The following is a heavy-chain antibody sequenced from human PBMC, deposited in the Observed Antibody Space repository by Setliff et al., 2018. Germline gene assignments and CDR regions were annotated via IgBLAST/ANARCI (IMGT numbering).Heavy chain of an antibody. D-gene: IGHD4-17*01. CDR1: GGSISSSSYY. CDR2: IYYSGSS. J-gene: IGHJ4*02. CDR3: AREPHYGDYLLDY. Sequence: SETLSLTCTVSGGSISSSSYYWGWIRQPPGKGLEWIGSIYYSGSSYHNPSLKSRVTISVDTSKNQFSLKLSSVTAADTAVYYCAREPHYGDYLLDYWGRGTLVTVSS. V-gene: IGHV4-39*07.